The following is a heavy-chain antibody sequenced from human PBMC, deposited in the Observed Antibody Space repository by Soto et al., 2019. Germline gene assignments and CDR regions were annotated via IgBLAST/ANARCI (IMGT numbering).Heavy chain of an antibody. CDR3: ATHRDGSTTPFDY. CDR2: IYYSGST. Sequence: PSETLSLTCTVSGGSISSGDYYWSWIRQPPGKGLEWIGYIYYSGSTYYNPSLKSRVTISVDTSKNQFSLKLSSVTAADTAVYYCATHRDGSTTPFDYWGQGTLVTVSS. CDR1: GGSISSGDYY. J-gene: IGHJ4*02. D-gene: IGHD2-2*01. V-gene: IGHV4-30-4*01.